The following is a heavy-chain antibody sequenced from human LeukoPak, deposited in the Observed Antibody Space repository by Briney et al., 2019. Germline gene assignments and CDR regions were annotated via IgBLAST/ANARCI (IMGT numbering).Heavy chain of an antibody. J-gene: IGHJ3*02. V-gene: IGHV3-7*01. Sequence: GGSLRLSCAASGFTFSSYWMSWVRQAPGKGLEWVANIKQDGSKKYYVDSVKGRFTISGDNAKNSLYLQMNSPIAQDTAVHHCATREYDFWSGYPDAFDIWGQGTMVTVSS. CDR2: IKQDGSKK. CDR1: GFTFSSYW. CDR3: ATREYDFWSGYPDAFDI. D-gene: IGHD3-3*01.